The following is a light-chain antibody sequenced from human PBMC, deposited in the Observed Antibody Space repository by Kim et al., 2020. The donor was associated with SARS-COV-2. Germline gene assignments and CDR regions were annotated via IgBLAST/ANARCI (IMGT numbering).Light chain of an antibody. V-gene: IGLV2-14*03. J-gene: IGLJ1*01. Sequence: QSALTQPASVSGSPGQSITLSCTVTSSDIGGYNYVSWYQQHPGKAPKLLIYDVTDRSSGVPDRFSGSKTGNTASLTIFGLQAEDEAVYYCSSYTDSSTYVFGTGTKVTVL. CDR1: SSDIGGYNY. CDR2: DVT. CDR3: SSYTDSSTYV.